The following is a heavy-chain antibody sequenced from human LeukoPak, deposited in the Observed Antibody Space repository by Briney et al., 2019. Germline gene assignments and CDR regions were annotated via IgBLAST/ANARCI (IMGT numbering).Heavy chain of an antibody. D-gene: IGHD1-26*01. J-gene: IGHJ4*02. CDR3: ARDWEGTGLSHLDY. Sequence: GGSLRLSCAASGFTFSTYSMNWVRQAPGKGLEWVSSISSSSSYIYYADSVKGRFTISRDNAKNSLYLQMNSLRAEDTAVYYCARDWEGTGLSHLDYWGQGTLVTVSS. V-gene: IGHV3-21*01. CDR1: GFTFSTYS. CDR2: ISSSSSYI.